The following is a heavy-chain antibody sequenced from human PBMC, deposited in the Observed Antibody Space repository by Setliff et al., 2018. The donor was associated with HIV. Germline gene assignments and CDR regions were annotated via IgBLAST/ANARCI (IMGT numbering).Heavy chain of an antibody. D-gene: IGHD3-10*01. V-gene: IGHV1-69*13. Sequence: SVKVSCKASGGTFSRNPISWVRQAPGQGLEWMGGITPIFGTTKYAQKFQGRVTITADESRTTAYLDLNSLRSEDTDVYYCATAGEMATIGYSYYYMGVWGKGTTVTVSS. J-gene: IGHJ6*03. CDR2: ITPIFGTT. CDR3: ATAGEMATIGYSYYYMGV. CDR1: GGTFSRNP.